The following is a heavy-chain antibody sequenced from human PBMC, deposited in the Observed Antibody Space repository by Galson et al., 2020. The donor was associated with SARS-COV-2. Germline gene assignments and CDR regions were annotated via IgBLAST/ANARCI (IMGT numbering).Heavy chain of an antibody. CDR3: ARAPDYYYYYMDV. V-gene: IGHV3-48*01. CDR1: GLTFSSYS. Sequence: GESLKISCAASGLTFSSYSMNWVRQAPGKGLEWVSYISSSSSTIYYADSVKGRFTISRDNAKNSLYLQMNSLRAEDTAVYYCARAPDYYYYYMDVWGKGTTVTISS. J-gene: IGHJ6*03. CDR2: ISSSSSTI.